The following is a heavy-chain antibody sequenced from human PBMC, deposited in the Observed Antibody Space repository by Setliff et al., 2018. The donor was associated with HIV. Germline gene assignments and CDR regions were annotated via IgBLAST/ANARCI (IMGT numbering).Heavy chain of an antibody. CDR2: IYTSGST. D-gene: IGHD3-10*01. J-gene: IGHJ4*02. Sequence: PSETLSLTCTVSGGSISNYYWSWIRQPPGKGLEWIGYIYTSGSTNYNPSLKSRVTISVDTSKNQFSLNLNSVTAADTAVYYCARDRGIYNTAKGLDYWGQGTLVTVSS. CDR3: ARDRGIYNTAKGLDY. V-gene: IGHV4-4*09. CDR1: GGSISNYY.